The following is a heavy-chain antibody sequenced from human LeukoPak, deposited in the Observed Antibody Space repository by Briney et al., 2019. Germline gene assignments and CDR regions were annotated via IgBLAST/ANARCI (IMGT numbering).Heavy chain of an antibody. CDR2: ISGSGGST. V-gene: IGHV3-23*01. D-gene: IGHD2-2*01. CDR3: VKDRCDRTTCPEV. J-gene: IGHJ4*02. Sequence: HSGGSLRLSCTASGFTFSTYAMSWVRQAPGEGLEWVSGISGSGGSTYYTDSVKDRFTISRDNSKNTLHLQMSSLRAEDTALYYCVKDRCDRTTCPEVWGQGTLVTVSS. CDR1: GFTFSTYA.